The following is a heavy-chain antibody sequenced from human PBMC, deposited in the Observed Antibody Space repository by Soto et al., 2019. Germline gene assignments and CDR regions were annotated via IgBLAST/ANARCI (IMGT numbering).Heavy chain of an antibody. CDR1: GGSISSGGYY. CDR2: IYYSGST. D-gene: IGHD4-17*01. V-gene: IGHV4-31*03. J-gene: IGHJ5*02. CDR3: ARDLNYGDSNWFDP. Sequence: SETLSLTCTVSGGSISSGGYYWSWIRQHPGKGLEWIGYIYYSGSTYYNPSLKSRVAISVDTSKNQFSLKLSSVTAADTAVYYCARDLNYGDSNWFDPWGQGTLVTVSS.